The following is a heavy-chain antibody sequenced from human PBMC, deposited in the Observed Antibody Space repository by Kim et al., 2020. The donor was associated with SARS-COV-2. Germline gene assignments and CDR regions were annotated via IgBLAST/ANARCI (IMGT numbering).Heavy chain of an antibody. J-gene: IGHJ3*02. D-gene: IGHD3-22*01. CDR2: IIPIFGTA. CDR3: ARVPGDSSGPYDPPDAFDI. V-gene: IGHV1-69*13. Sequence: SVKVSCKASGGTFSSYAISWVRQAPGQGLDWMGGIIPIFGTANYAQKFQGRVTITADESTSTAYMELSSLRSEDTAVYYCARVPGDSSGPYDPPDAFDIWGQGTMVTVSS. CDR1: GGTFSSYA.